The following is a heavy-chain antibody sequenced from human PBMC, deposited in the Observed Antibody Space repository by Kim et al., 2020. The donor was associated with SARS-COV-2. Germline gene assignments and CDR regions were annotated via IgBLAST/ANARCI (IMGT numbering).Heavy chain of an antibody. CDR3: ARRALTGYYWGIYYYYYSGMDV. J-gene: IGHJ6*02. CDR1: GGSISSSSYY. D-gene: IGHD3-9*01. Sequence: SETLSLTCTVSGGSISSSSYYWGWIRQPPGKGLEWIGSIYYSGSTYYNPSLKSRVTISVDTSKNQFSLKLSSVTAADTAVYYCARRALTGYYWGIYYYYYSGMDVWGRGTTVTVSS. V-gene: IGHV4-39*01. CDR2: IYYSGST.